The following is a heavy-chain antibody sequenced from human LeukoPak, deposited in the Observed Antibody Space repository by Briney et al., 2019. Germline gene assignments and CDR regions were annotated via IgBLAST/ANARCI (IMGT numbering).Heavy chain of an antibody. J-gene: IGHJ6*02. CDR2: IKQDRSEK. CDR1: GFTFSSYW. V-gene: IGHV3-7*01. CDR3: ARDSGMAPAGYYHYYGMDV. Sequence: GGSLRLSCAASGFTFSSYWMTWVRQAPGKGLEWVASIKQDRSEKYYVDSVKGRFTISRDNAKSSLFLQMNSLRAEDTAVYYCARDSGMAPAGYYHYYGMDVWGQGTTVTVSS. D-gene: IGHD6-13*01.